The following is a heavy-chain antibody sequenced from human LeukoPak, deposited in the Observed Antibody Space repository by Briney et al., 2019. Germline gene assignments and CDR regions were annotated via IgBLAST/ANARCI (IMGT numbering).Heavy chain of an antibody. J-gene: IGHJ1*01. V-gene: IGHV3-7*01. Sequence: GGSLRLSCSASGFTFSSYAMHWVRQAPGKGLEWVAHINPDGRDTYYVDSVKGRFTISRDNAQNSMYLQMNSLRVEDTAVYYCTSWGDTTAEYFQRWGQGTLVTVSS. CDR3: TSWGDTTAEYFQR. CDR1: GFTFSSYA. CDR2: INPDGRDT. D-gene: IGHD2-21*02.